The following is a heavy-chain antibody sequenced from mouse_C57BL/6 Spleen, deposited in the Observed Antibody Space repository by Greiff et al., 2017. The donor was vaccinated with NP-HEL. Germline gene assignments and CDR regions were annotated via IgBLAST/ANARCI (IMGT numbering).Heavy chain of an antibody. CDR1: GFTFSDYG. CDR2: ISSGSSTI. D-gene: IGHD4-1*01. Sequence: EVQGVESGGGLVKPGGSLKLSCAASGFTFSDYGMHWVRQAPEKGLEWVAYISSGSSTIYYADTVQGRFTISRDNAKNTLFLQMTSLRSEDTAMYYCARSNWTYYAMDYWGQGTSVTVSS. J-gene: IGHJ4*01. V-gene: IGHV5-17*01. CDR3: ARSNWTYYAMDY.